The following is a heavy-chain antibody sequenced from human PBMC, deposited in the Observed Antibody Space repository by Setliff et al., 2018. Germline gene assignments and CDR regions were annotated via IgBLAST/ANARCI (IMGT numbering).Heavy chain of an antibody. Sequence: PGESLKISCKDSGYTFSLSWIGWVRQMPGKGLDWMGIIYAGNSQIKYGPSFEGQVTMSADTSITTAYLQWSRLKASDSGIYYCARGRRDGCKAGFDPWGQGTLVTVSS. V-gene: IGHV5-51*01. CDR2: IYAGNSQI. CDR3: ARGRRDGCKAGFDP. J-gene: IGHJ5*02. CDR1: GYTFSLSW. D-gene: IGHD6-19*01.